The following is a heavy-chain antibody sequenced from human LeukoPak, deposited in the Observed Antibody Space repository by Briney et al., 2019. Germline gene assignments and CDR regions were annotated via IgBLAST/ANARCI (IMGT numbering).Heavy chain of an antibody. Sequence: ASVKVSYKVSGYTLTELSMHWVRQAPGKGLEWMGGFDPEDGETIYAQKFQGRVTMTEDTSTDTAYMELSSLRSEDTAVYYCATDFGRTYYFDYWGQGTLVTVSS. CDR1: GYTLTELS. CDR3: ATDFGRTYYFDY. D-gene: IGHD3-10*01. V-gene: IGHV1-24*01. J-gene: IGHJ4*02. CDR2: FDPEDGET.